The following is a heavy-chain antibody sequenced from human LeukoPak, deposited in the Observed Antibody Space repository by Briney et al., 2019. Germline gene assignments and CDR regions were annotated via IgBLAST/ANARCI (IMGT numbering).Heavy chain of an antibody. CDR2: FSDRGST. CDR1: GASFSTDY. D-gene: IGHD3-3*02. J-gene: IGHJ4*02. CDR3: AKSHFWSGYASDY. V-gene: IGHV4-59*01. Sequence: SETLSLTCTVSGASFSTDYWYWIRQSPGEGLQRIGWFSDRGSTSYNPSLKSRVALSVDTSKNQFFLSLKSVTAADTAVYYCAKSHFWSGYASDYWGRGILVTVYS.